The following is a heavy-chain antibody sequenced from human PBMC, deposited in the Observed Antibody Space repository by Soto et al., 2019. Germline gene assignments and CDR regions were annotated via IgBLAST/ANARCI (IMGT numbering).Heavy chain of an antibody. CDR3: ARQNMYGVGRYYYYYGMDV. D-gene: IGHD3-10*02. CDR1: GGSISSSSYY. Sequence: QLQLQESGPGLVKPSETLSLTCTVSGGSISSSSYYWGWIRQPPGKGLEWIGSIYYSGSTYYNPSLNGRVTISGDTSKNQFSLQLSSVNAADTAVYYCARQNMYGVGRYYYYYGMDVWGQGTTVTVSS. J-gene: IGHJ6*02. V-gene: IGHV4-39*01. CDR2: IYYSGST.